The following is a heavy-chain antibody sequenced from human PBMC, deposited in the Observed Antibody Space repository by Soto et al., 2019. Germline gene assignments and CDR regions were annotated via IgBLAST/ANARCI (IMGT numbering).Heavy chain of an antibody. Sequence: GASVKVSCKASGYTFTGYYMHWVRQAPGQGLEWMGWINPNSGGTNYAQKFQGRVTMTRDTSISTAYMELSRLRSDDTAVYYCASRGYYYGSGSTYYFDYWGQGTLVTVSS. V-gene: IGHV1-2*02. CDR1: GYTFTGYY. D-gene: IGHD3-10*01. J-gene: IGHJ4*02. CDR2: INPNSGGT. CDR3: ASRGYYYGSGSTYYFDY.